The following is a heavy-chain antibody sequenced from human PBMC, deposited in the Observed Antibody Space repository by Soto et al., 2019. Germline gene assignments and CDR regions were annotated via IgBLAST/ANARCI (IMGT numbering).Heavy chain of an antibody. CDR2: ISHDGSNK. V-gene: IGHV3-30-3*01. CDR1: GFTFSSYA. J-gene: IGHJ4*02. D-gene: IGHD3-22*01. CDR3: ARDSDSSGYLYYFDY. Sequence: QVQLVESGGGVVQPGRSLRLSCAASGFTFSSYAMHWVRQAPGKGLEWVAVISHDGSNKYYADSVKGRFTISRDNSKNTLYLQMNSLRAEDTAVYHCARDSDSSGYLYYFDYWGQGTLVTVSS.